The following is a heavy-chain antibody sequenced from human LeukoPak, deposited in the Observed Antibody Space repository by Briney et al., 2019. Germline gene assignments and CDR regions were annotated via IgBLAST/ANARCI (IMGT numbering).Heavy chain of an antibody. CDR2: INHSGST. CDR1: GFTFSNYW. J-gene: IGHJ6*03. Sequence: GSLRLSCAVSGFTFSNYWMNWIRQPPGKGLEWIGEINHSGSTNYNPSLKIRVTISVDTSKNQFSLKLSSVTAADTAVYYCAARGSSGWLASYYYYYMDVWGKGTTVTISS. D-gene: IGHD6-19*01. CDR3: AARGSSGWLASYYYYYMDV. V-gene: IGHV4-34*08.